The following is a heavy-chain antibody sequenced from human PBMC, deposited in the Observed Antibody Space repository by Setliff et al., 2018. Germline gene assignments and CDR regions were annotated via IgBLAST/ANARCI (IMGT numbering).Heavy chain of an antibody. J-gene: IGHJ4*01. CDR2: IIGSGIST. V-gene: IGHV3-23*01. D-gene: IGHD3-3*01. CDR3: AKSPHDFWSGRVFFDY. CDR1: GFSFSSYA. Sequence: PGGSLRLSCAASGFSFSSYAMSWVRQAPGQGLEWVSSIIGSGISTYYADSVQGRFTISRDNHKNTLYLQMNGLRVEDTAIYYCAKSPHDFWSGRVFFDYWGQGILVTVSS.